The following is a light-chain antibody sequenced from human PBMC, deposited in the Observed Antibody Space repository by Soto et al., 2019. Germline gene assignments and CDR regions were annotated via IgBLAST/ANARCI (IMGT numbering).Light chain of an antibody. CDR2: DVS. CDR3: SSYTSSSDVV. J-gene: IGLJ2*01. CDR1: SSDVGGYNY. V-gene: IGLV2-14*03. Sequence: QSALTQPASVSGSPGQSITISCTGTSSDVGGYNYVSWYQHHPGKAPKLMIYDVSNRPSGVSNRFSGSKSGNTASLTISGLQAEDEADYYCSSYTSSSDVVFRGGTKLTVL.